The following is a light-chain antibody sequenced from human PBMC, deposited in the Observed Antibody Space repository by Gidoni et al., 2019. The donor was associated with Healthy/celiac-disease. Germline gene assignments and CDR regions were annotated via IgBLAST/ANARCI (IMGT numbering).Light chain of an antibody. J-gene: IGLJ1*01. V-gene: IGLV1-40*01. CDR2: GTS. CDR3: QSYDSSLSGYV. CDR1: SSHIGAVYD. Sequence: QSVLTQPPSVSGAPGQSVTISCTGSSSHIGAVYDVHWYQQLPGTAPKLLIYGTSNRPSGVPDRFSGSKSGTSASLAITGLQAEDEADYYCQSYDSSLSGYVFGTGTKVTVL.